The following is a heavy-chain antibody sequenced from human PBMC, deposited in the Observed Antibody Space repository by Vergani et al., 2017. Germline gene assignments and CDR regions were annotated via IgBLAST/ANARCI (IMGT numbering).Heavy chain of an antibody. D-gene: IGHD3-9*01. Sequence: QVQLVQSGAEVKKPGASVKVSCKASGYTFTGYYMHWVRQAPGQGLEWMGGINPNSGGTNYAQKFQGRVTMTRDTSISTAYMELSRLRSDDTAVYYCARDRDILTGYPGGMDVWGQGTTVTVSS. CDR1: GYTFTGYY. CDR3: ARDRDILTGYPGGMDV. V-gene: IGHV1-2*02. CDR2: INPNSGGT. J-gene: IGHJ6*02.